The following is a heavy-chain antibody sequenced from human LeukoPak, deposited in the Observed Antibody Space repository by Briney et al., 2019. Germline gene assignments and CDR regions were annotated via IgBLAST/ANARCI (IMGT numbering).Heavy chain of an antibody. V-gene: IGHV3-66*01. CDR2: IYSGGST. CDR1: GFTVSSNY. J-gene: IGHJ3*02. D-gene: IGHD3-22*01. Sequence: PGGPLRLSCAASGFTVSSNYMSWVRQAPGKGLEWVSVIYSGGSTYYADSVKGRFTISRDNSKNTLYLQMNSLRAEDTAVYYCARDLEDSSPFGAFDMWGQGTMVTVSS. CDR3: ARDLEDSSPFGAFDM.